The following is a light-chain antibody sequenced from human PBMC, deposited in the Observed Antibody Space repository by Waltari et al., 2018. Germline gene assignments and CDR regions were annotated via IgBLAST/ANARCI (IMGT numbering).Light chain of an antibody. V-gene: IGLV1-40*01. CDR3: QSYDTSLSVV. Sequence: QSVLTQPPSVSGAPGQRVTLSCTGSGPNIGARHEFHWYQQLPRAAPKLPIYGSSSRPLGVPDRFFGSTSGTSASLAIIGLQAEDETDYYCQSYDTSLSVVFGGGTKLTVL. CDR1: GPNIGARHE. CDR2: GSS. J-gene: IGLJ3*02.